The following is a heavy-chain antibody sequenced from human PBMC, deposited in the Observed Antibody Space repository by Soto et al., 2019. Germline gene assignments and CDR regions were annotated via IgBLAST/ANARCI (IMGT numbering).Heavy chain of an antibody. CDR3: AREKTDSSRNWFDP. CDR2: IYYSGST. J-gene: IGHJ5*02. V-gene: IGHV4-61*01. D-gene: IGHD6-13*01. CDR1: GGSVSSGSYY. Sequence: QVQLQESGPGLVKPSETLSLTCTVSGGSVSSGSYYWSWIRQPPGKGLEWIGYIYYSGSTNYNPSRKSRVTISVDTSKTQFSLKLSSVTAADTAVYYCAREKTDSSRNWFDPWGQGTLVTVSS.